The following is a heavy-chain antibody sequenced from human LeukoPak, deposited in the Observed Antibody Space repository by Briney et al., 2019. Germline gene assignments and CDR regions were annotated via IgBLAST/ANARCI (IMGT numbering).Heavy chain of an antibody. CDR1: GFTFSSYA. CDR3: AKDSVRYSSGWYFDDY. V-gene: IGHV3-23*01. CDR2: ISGSGGGT. D-gene: IGHD6-19*01. J-gene: IGHJ4*02. Sequence: PGGSLRLSCAASGFTFSSYAMSWVRQAPGKGLEWVSAISGSGGGTYYADSVKGRFTISRDNSKNTLYLQMNSLRAEDTAVYYCAKDSVRYSSGWYFDDYWGQGTLVTVSS.